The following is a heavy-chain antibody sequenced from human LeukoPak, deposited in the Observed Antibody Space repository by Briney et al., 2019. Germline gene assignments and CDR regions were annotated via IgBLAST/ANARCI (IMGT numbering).Heavy chain of an antibody. CDR1: GGSISSSSYY. J-gene: IGHJ4*02. V-gene: IGHV4-39*01. CDR2: IYYSGST. D-gene: IGHD1-1*01. CDR3: ARVVFLGTSRLFDY. Sequence: PSETLSLTCTVSGGSISSSSYYWGWIRQPPGKGLEWIGSIYYSGSTYYNPSLKSRVTISVDTSKNQFSLKLSSVTAADTAVYYCARVVFLGTSRLFDYWGQGTLVTVSS.